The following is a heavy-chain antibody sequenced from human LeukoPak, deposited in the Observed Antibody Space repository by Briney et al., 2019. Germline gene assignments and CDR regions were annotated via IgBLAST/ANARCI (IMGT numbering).Heavy chain of an antibody. V-gene: IGHV4-38-2*02. CDR3: ARDSHCSGGSCRGATRKMYWFDP. J-gene: IGHJ5*02. CDR1: AYSITSGYY. D-gene: IGHD2-15*01. CDR2: IYHSGST. Sequence: SETLSLTCGVSAYSITSGYYWAWIRQPPGKGLEWIGNIYHSGSTYYNPSLKSRVTISVDTSKNQFSLKLSSVTAADTAVYYCARDSHCSGGSCRGATRKMYWFDPWGQGTLVTVSS.